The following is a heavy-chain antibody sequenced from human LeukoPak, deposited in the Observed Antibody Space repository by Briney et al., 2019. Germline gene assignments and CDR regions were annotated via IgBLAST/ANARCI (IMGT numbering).Heavy chain of an antibody. J-gene: IGHJ3*02. CDR1: GFAFSTYA. D-gene: IGHD3-10*01. Sequence: PGGSLRLSCAASGFAFSTYAMSWVRQAPGKGLEWVSSISGSGSNTYYADSVKGQFTISRDSSKSTLYLQMNSLRAEDTAVYYCAKSLFTSAHGSGRAFDIWGQGTMVTVSS. CDR2: ISGSGSNT. V-gene: IGHV3-23*01. CDR3: AKSLFTSAHGSGRAFDI.